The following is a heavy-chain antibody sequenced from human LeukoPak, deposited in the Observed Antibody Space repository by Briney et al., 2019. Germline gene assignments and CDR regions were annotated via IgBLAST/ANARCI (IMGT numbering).Heavy chain of an antibody. V-gene: IGHV3-48*01. CDR1: GITLSGYS. CDR2: ISSSTTTI. CDR3: ASGNRLFDY. D-gene: IGHD1-1*01. J-gene: IGHJ4*02. Sequence: GGSLRLSCAASGITLSGYSMNWVRQAPGKGLEWVSYISSSTTTIYYADSVKGRFSISRDNAKNSLYLQMNSLRAEDTAVNYCASGNRLFDYWGQGTLVTVSS.